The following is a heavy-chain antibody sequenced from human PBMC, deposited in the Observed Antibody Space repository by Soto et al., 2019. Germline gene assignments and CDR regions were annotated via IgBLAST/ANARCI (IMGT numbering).Heavy chain of an antibody. J-gene: IGHJ5*02. CDR2: IKQDGSDK. Sequence: GGSLRLSCAASGFTFSSYWMSWVRQAPGKGLEWVANIKQDGSDKYYVDSVKGRFTISRDNAKNLLYLQMNSLRAEDTAVYYCASKQIYSSSWYFDPWGQGTVVTVSS. CDR1: GFTFSSYW. CDR3: ASKQIYSSSWYFDP. V-gene: IGHV3-7*01. D-gene: IGHD6-13*01.